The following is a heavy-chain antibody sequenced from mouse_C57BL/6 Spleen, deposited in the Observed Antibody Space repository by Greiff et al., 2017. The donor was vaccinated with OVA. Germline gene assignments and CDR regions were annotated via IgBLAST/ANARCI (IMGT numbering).Heavy chain of an antibody. CDR3: ARRYYYGSSYVGYYAMDY. V-gene: IGHV1-50*01. CDR2: IDPSASYT. Sequence: QVQLQQPGAELVKPGASVKLSCKASGYTFPRYWLPFVPPLPFQCLVWIGDIDPSASYTNSNQKFKGKATLTVDTSSSTAYMQLSSLTSEDSAVYYCARRYYYGSSYVGYYAMDYWGQGTSVTVSS. D-gene: IGHD1-1*01. J-gene: IGHJ4*01. CDR1: GYTFPRYW.